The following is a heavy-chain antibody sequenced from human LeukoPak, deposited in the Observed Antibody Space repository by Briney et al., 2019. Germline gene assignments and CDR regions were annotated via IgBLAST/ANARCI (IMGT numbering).Heavy chain of an antibody. CDR2: VDPEDGET. CDR1: GYTFTDYY. CDR3: ATGWEVGSGYFDY. D-gene: IGHD1-26*01. Sequence: ASVKISCKVSGYTFTDYYMHWVQQAPGKGLEWMGLVDPEDGETIYAEKSQGRATITADTSTDTAYMELSSLRSEDTAVYYCATGWEVGSGYFDYWGQGTLVTVSS. J-gene: IGHJ4*02. V-gene: IGHV1-69-2*01.